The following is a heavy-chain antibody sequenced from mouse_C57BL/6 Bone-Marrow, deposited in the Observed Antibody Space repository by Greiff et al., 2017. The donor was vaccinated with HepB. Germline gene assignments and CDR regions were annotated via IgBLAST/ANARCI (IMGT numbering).Heavy chain of an antibody. CDR1: GFTFSDYG. J-gene: IGHJ1*03. V-gene: IGHV5-17*01. CDR2: ISSGSSTI. D-gene: IGHD2-5*01. CDR3: ARLYSNHWYFDV. Sequence: EVQVVESGGGLVKPGGSLKLSCAASGFTFSDYGMHWVRQAPEKGLEWVAYISSGSSTIYYADTVKGRFTISRDNAKNTLFLQMTSLRSEETAMYYCARLYSNHWYFDVWGTGTTVTVSS.